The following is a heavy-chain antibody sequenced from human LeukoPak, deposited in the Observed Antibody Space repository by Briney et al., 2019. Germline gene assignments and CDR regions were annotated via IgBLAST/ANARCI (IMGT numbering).Heavy chain of an antibody. CDR2: ISSNGDST. Sequence: PGGSLRLSCVASGFTFSSSAMHWVRQAPGKGLLYVSGISSNGDSTYYANSVQGRFIISRDNSKNTLYLQMGSLRAEDMAVYYCAKDAAYCGGDCYPSAEYFQHWGQGTLVTVSS. J-gene: IGHJ1*01. V-gene: IGHV3-64*01. CDR1: GFTFSSSA. D-gene: IGHD2-21*02. CDR3: AKDAAYCGGDCYPSAEYFQH.